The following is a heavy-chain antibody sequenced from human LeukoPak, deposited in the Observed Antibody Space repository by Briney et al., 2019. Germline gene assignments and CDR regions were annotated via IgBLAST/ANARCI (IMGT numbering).Heavy chain of an antibody. J-gene: IGHJ4*02. V-gene: IGHV4-39*01. CDR1: GGSISSSSYY. CDR3: AGSRSLRSSGGDY. D-gene: IGHD6-19*01. CDR2: IYYSGST. Sequence: SETLSLTCTVSGGSISSSSYYWGWIRQPPGKGLEWIGSIYYSGSTYYNPSLKSRVTISVDTSKSQFSLKLSSVTAADTAVYYCAGSRSLRSSGGDYWGQGTLVTVSS.